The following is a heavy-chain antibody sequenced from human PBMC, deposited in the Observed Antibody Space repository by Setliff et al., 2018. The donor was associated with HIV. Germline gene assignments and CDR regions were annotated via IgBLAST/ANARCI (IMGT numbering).Heavy chain of an antibody. J-gene: IGHJ6*03. CDR2: IYWDDDK. CDR1: GFSLSTSGVC. D-gene: IGHD3-3*02. Sequence: SGPTLVNPTQTLTLTCTFSGFSLSTSGVCVGWIRQPPGKALEWLALIYWDDDKRYSPSLKSRLTITKDTSKNQVVLTMTNMDPVDTATYYCARILQDPFSHFYYYFYMDVWGKGTTVTVFS. V-gene: IGHV2-5*02. CDR3: ARILQDPFSHFYYYFYMDV.